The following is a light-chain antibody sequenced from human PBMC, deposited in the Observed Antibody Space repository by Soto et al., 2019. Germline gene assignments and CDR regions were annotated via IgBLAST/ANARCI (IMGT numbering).Light chain of an antibody. V-gene: IGLV2-23*02. CDR3: CSYAGNSTVL. CDR2: EVS. J-gene: IGLJ2*01. CDR1: SSDVGTYNL. Sequence: QSVLTQPASVSGSPGQSITISCTGTSSDVGTYNLVSWYQQHPGNAPKFMIYEVSKRPSGVSNRFSGSKSGNTASLTISGLQAEDEADYYCCSYAGNSTVLFGGGTKVTVL.